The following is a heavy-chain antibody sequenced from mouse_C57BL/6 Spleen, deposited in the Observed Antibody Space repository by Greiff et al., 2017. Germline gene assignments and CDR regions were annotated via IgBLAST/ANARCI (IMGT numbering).Heavy chain of an antibody. D-gene: IGHD1-1*01. V-gene: IGHV1-9*01. CDR3: ARDYGSSLWFAY. CDR1: GYTFTGYR. J-gene: IGHJ3*01. Sequence: QVQLQQSGAELMKPGASVKLSCKATGYTFTGYRIEWVKQRPGHGLEWIGEILPGSGSTNDNEKFKGKATFTADKTSNPAYMQLSSLPTEDSAIYYWARDYGSSLWFAYWRQGTLVTVSA. CDR2: ILPGSGST.